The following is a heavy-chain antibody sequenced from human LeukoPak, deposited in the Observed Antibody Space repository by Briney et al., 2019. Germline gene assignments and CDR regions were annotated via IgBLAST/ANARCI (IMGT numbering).Heavy chain of an antibody. CDR1: GYTFTGYY. V-gene: IGHV1-2*02. J-gene: IGHJ4*02. CDR3: ARDRWQQLSQESFDY. Sequence: ASVNVSCTASGYTFTGYYMHWVRQAPGQGLEWMGWINPNSGGTNYAQKFQGRVTMTRDTSISTAYMELSRLRSDDTAVYYCARDRWQQLSQESFDYWGQGTLVTVSS. D-gene: IGHD6-13*01. CDR2: INPNSGGT.